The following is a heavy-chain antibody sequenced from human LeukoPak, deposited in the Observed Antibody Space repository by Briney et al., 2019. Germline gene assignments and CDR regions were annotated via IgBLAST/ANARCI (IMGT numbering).Heavy chain of an antibody. CDR1: GFTFSSYS. V-gene: IGHV3-30*04. CDR2: ISHDGTSK. Sequence: PGGSLRLSCATSGFTFSSYSMHWVRQAPGKGLEWVSVISHDGTSKHSADSVKGRFTISRDNSNNTLFLQMNSLRAEDTAMYYCVRVSGYCTTNSCYKMTIPFDYWGQGTLVTVSS. CDR3: VRVSGYCTTNSCYKMTIPFDY. J-gene: IGHJ4*02. D-gene: IGHD2-2*02.